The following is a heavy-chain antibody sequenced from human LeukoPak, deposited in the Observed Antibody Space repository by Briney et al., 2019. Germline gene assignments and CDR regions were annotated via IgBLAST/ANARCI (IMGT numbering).Heavy chain of an antibody. V-gene: IGHV4-59*11. J-gene: IGHJ4*02. CDR3: ARLGGDYYDNSSLNY. CDR1: GGSISSHY. D-gene: IGHD3-22*01. CDR2: IYYSGST. Sequence: SETLSLTCTVSGGSISSHYWSWIRQPPGKGLEWIGYIYYSGSTNYNPSLKSRVTISVDTSKDQFSLKLSSVTAADTAVYYCARLGGDYYDNSSLNYWGQGTLVTVSS.